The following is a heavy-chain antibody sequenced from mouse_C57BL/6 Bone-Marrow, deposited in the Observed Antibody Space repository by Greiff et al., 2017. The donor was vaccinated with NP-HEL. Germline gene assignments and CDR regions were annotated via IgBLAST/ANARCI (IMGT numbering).Heavy chain of an antibody. CDR2: ISSGSSTI. CDR3: ARRGQNSNYGCAY. CDR1: GFTFSDYG. D-gene: IGHD2-5*01. V-gene: IGHV5-17*01. J-gene: IGHJ3*01. Sequence: EVKLQESGGGLVKPGGSLKLSCAASGFTFSDYGMHWVRQAPEKGLEWVAYISSGSSTIYYVDTVKGRFTISRDNSKNTLFLQMTSLRSEDTAMYYGARRGQNSNYGCAYWGQGTLVTVSA.